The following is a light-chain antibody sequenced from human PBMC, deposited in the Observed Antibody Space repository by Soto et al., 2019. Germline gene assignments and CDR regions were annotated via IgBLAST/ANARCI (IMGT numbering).Light chain of an antibody. CDR1: QSVSST. J-gene: IGKJ1*01. CDR2: GAS. V-gene: IGKV3-11*01. Sequence: EIVLTQSPATLSLSPGERPTLSCRASQSVSSTLAWYQQQHGQAPRLLLYGASTRAPGIPARFSGSGCGTDFTLTISSLEPEDFAVYYCQQRGNRPPWTFGQGTKVDIK. CDR3: QQRGNRPPWT.